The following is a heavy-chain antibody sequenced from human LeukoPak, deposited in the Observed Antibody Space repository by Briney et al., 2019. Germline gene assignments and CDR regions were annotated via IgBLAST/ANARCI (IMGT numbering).Heavy chain of an antibody. V-gene: IGHV3-23*01. Sequence: GGSLRLSCAASGFTFSTSAMNWVRQAPGKGLEWVSGISGSGDTTYYADSVKGRFTISRDNSKNTLYLQVSSLRAEDTALYYCAKASIFGVITTTAFDYWGQGTLVTVSP. J-gene: IGHJ4*02. CDR2: ISGSGDTT. CDR3: AKASIFGVITTTAFDY. CDR1: GFTFSTSA. D-gene: IGHD3-3*01.